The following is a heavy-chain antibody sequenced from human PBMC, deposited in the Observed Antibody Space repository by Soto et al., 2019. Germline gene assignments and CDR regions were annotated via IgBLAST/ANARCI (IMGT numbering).Heavy chain of an antibody. CDR2: IYYSGST. CDR1: GGSISSSSYY. V-gene: IGHV4-39*01. D-gene: IGHD5-18*01. Sequence: QLQLQESGPGLVKPSETLSLTCTVSGGSISSSSYYWGWIRQPPGKGLEWIGSIYYSGSTYYNPSLKSRVTISVDTSKNQFSLKLSSVTAADTAVYYCARPVDTAMADAFDIWGQGTMVTVSS. J-gene: IGHJ3*02. CDR3: ARPVDTAMADAFDI.